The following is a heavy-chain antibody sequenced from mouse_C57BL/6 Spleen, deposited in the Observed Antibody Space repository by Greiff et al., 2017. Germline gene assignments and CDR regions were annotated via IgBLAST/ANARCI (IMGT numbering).Heavy chain of an antibody. CDR2: IRLKSDNYAT. D-gene: IGHD2-1*01. V-gene: IGHV6-3*01. CDR3: TLYGNYEGFAY. Sequence: EVQRVESGGGLVQPGGSMKLSCVASGFTFSNYWMNWVRQSPEKGLEWVAQIRLKSDNYATHYAVSVKGRLTISRDDSKSSVYLQMNNLRAEDTGSYYCTLYGNYEGFAYWGQGTLVTVSA. J-gene: IGHJ3*01. CDR1: GFTFSNYW.